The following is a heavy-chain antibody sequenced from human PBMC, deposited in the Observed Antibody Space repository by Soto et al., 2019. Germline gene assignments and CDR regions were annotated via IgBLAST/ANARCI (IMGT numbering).Heavy chain of an antibody. D-gene: IGHD5-18*01. J-gene: IGHJ4*02. CDR3: AREGVDSDVVTFFDY. Sequence: QVQLVQSGAEVKKPGSSVKVSCKTSGGTLNNYAISWLRQAPGQGPEWMGSIIPIFDTANYAQKFQGRVTITADESTSTVYMELSSLRSEDTAVYYCAREGVDSDVVTFFDYWGQGTLVTVSS. CDR1: GGTLNNYA. CDR2: IIPIFDTA. V-gene: IGHV1-69*15.